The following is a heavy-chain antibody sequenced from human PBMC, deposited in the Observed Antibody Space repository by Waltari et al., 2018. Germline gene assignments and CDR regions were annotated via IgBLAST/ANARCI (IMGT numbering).Heavy chain of an antibody. CDR2: IYHSGST. V-gene: IGHV4-38-2*01. CDR3: ARQAPGRHYGDPKSWYFDL. J-gene: IGHJ2*01. Sequence: QVQLQESGPGLVKPSETLSLTCAVSGYSISSGYYWGWIRQPPGKGLEWIGSIYHSGSTYYNPSLKSRVTISVDTSKNQFSLKLSSVTAADTAVYYCARQAPGRHYGDPKSWYFDLWGRGTLVTVSS. D-gene: IGHD4-17*01. CDR1: GYSISSGYY.